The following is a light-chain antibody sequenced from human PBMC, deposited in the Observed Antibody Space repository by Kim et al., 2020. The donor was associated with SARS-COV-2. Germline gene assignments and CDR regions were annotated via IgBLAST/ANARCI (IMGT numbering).Light chain of an antibody. CDR3: QQRSNWAT. CDR2: DAS. V-gene: IGKV3-11*01. Sequence: SWSPGERATLSCRASQSVSSYLAWYQQKPGQAPRLLIYDASNRATGIPARFSGSGSGTDFTLTISSLEPEDFAVYYCQQRSNWATFGQGTKVDIK. CDR1: QSVSSY. J-gene: IGKJ1*01.